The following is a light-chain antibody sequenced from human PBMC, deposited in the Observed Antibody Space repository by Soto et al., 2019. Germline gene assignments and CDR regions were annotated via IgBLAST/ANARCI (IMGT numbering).Light chain of an antibody. CDR1: RSISSN. J-gene: IGKJ4*01. Sequence: EMVLTQSPATLSGSPGERVTLSCRASRSISSNLAWYQQKPGQAPRLLIYGASTRATGIPDRFSGRGSGTEFTLTINGLQSEGFATYYCQPHNNWPVVTFGGGTRVEIK. CDR3: QPHNNWPVVT. CDR2: GAS. V-gene: IGKV3-15*01.